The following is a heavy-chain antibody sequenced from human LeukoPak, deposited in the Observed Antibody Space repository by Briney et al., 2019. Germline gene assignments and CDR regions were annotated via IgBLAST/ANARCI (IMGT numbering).Heavy chain of an antibody. Sequence: ASVKVSCKASGGTFSSYAISWVRQAPGQGLEWMGGIIPIFGTANYAQKFQGRVTITADKSTSTAYMELSSLRSEDTAVYYCAREACSGGSCFFDYWGQGTLVTVSS. CDR1: GGTFSSYA. CDR2: IIPIFGTA. D-gene: IGHD2-15*01. V-gene: IGHV1-69*06. J-gene: IGHJ4*02. CDR3: AREACSGGSCFFDY.